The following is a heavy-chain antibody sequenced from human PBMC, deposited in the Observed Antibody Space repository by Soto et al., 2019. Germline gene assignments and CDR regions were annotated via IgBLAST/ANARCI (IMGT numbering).Heavy chain of an antibody. CDR1: GGTFGSCA. Sequence: SVKVSCKASGGTFGSCAISWVRQAPGQGLEWMGGIIPIFGTANYAQKFQGRVTITADESTSTAYMELSSLRSEDTAVYYCATPRPEYSSSSDPYYYYGMDVWGQGTTVTVSS. J-gene: IGHJ6*02. D-gene: IGHD6-6*01. CDR3: ATPRPEYSSSSDPYYYYGMDV. CDR2: IIPIFGTA. V-gene: IGHV1-69*13.